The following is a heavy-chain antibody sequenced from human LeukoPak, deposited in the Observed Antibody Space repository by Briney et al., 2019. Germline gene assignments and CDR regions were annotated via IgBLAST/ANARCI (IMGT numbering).Heavy chain of an antibody. CDR2: IYYSGST. CDR1: GGSISSYY. CDR3: AREFRLVVPAAYNWFDP. D-gene: IGHD2-2*01. V-gene: IGHV4-59*01. Sequence: KPSETLSLTCTDSGGSISSYYWSWIRQPPGKGLERIGYIYYSGSTNYNPSPKSRVTISVDTSNNQFSLKLSSVTAADTAVYYCAREFRLVVPAAYNWFDPWGQGTLVTVSS. J-gene: IGHJ5*02.